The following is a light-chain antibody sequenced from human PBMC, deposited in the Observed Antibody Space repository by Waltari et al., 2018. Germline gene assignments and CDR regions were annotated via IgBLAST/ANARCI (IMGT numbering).Light chain of an antibody. CDR1: QSVRSN. CDR2: GAS. CDR3: QQYTNTPSWT. V-gene: IGKV3-15*01. Sequence: EVVMTQSPATLSVSPGEGATVSCRASQSVRSNVAWYQQTPGQAPRLLIYGASTRAPGIPDRFSGSGSGTEFILTISSLQSEDVAVYYCQQYTNTPSWTFGQGTKVEIK. J-gene: IGKJ1*01.